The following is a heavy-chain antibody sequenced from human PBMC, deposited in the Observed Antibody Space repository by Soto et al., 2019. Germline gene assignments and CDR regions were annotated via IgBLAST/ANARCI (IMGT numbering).Heavy chain of an antibody. Sequence: VHLVESGGDLIQPGGSLRLSCAASGLTVGDNYMSWVRQAPGMGLEWVSAIYYNGTTYYADSVKGRFTISRDTSKNTLSLQMDSLRVEDTAVYYCVRPLSSVRNYGKDVWGQGTTVTVSS. CDR2: IYYNGTT. V-gene: IGHV3-53*01. J-gene: IGHJ6*02. CDR1: GLTVGDNY. D-gene: IGHD4-17*01. CDR3: VRPLSSVRNYGKDV.